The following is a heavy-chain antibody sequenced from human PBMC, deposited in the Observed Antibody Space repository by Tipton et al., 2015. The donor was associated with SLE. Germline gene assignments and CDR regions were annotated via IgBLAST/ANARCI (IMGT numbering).Heavy chain of an antibody. CDR2: INHSGST. D-gene: IGHD1-26*01. Sequence: TLSLTCAVYGGSFSGYYWSWIRQPPGKGLEWIGEINHSGSTNYNPSLKSRVTISVDTSKNQFSLKLSSVTAADTAVYYCARGTLTFSGGYFDYWGQGTLVTVSS. J-gene: IGHJ4*02. V-gene: IGHV4-34*01. CDR1: GGSFSGYY. CDR3: ARGTLTFSGGYFDY.